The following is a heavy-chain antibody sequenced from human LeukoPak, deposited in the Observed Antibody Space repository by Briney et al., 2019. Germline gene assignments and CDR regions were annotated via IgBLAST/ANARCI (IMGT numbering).Heavy chain of an antibody. CDR1: GDSLSNYY. CDR2: IYYSGST. Sequence: SETLSLTCTVSGDSLSNYYWSWIRQPPGKGLEWIGSIYYSGSTDYNPSLKSRVTISVDTSKNQFSLKLSSVTAADTAVYYCARGRIARLPYFDYWGQGTLVTVSS. V-gene: IGHV4-59*01. J-gene: IGHJ4*02. CDR3: ARGRIARLPYFDY. D-gene: IGHD5-18*01.